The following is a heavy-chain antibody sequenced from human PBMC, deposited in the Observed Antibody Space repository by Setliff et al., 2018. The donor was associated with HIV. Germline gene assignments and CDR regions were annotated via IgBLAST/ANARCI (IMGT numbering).Heavy chain of an antibody. V-gene: IGHV1-18*01. CDR2: TSAYNGNI. CDR1: GYTFSSYG. J-gene: IGHJ2*01. CDR3: ARDREAGDWYFDL. Sequence: GASVKVSCKASGYTFSSYGISWVRQAPGQGLERMGWTSAYNGNINYAQRFQGRVTMTTDTSTSTAHMELRSLRSDDTAVYYCARDREAGDWYFDLWGRGTLVTVSS. D-gene: IGHD6-13*01.